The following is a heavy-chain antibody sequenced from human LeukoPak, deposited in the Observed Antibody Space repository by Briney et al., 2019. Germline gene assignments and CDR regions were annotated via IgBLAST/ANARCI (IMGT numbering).Heavy chain of an antibody. CDR2: IYTSGST. CDR1: GYSISSGYF. Sequence: SETLSLTCTVSGYSISSGYFWGWIRQPAGKGLEWIGRIYTSGSTNYNPSLKSRVTISVDTSKNQFSLKLSSVTAADTAVYYCARAYSPYSGTPGGPYYFDYWGQGTLVTVSS. D-gene: IGHD1-26*01. V-gene: IGHV4-61*02. CDR3: ARAYSPYSGTPGGPYYFDY. J-gene: IGHJ4*02.